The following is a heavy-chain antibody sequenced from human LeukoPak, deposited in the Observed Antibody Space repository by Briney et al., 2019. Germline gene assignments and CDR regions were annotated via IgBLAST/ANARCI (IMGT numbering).Heavy chain of an antibody. CDR1: GFAFGSEA. J-gene: IGHJ3*02. CDR2: ISPGGGTT. CDR3: AKYGPFITMIVGAFDI. Sequence: PGGSLRLSCAVSGFAFGSEAMSWVRQSPARGLEGVASISPGGGTTYYADYVKGRFTISRDNSKNTLYLQMNSLRAEDTAVYYCAKYGPFITMIVGAFDIWGQGTMVTVSS. D-gene: IGHD3-22*01. V-gene: IGHV3-23*01.